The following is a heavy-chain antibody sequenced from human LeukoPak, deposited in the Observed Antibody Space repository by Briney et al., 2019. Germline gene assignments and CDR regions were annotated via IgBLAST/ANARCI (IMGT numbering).Heavy chain of an antibody. CDR1: GGSISSYY. CDR2: IYYSGST. D-gene: IGHD1-26*01. J-gene: IGHJ3*02. V-gene: IGHV4-59*01. Sequence: SETLSLTCTVSGGSISSYYWSWIRQPPGKGLEWIGYIYYSGSTNYNPSLKSRVTISVDTSKNQFSLKLSSVTAADTAVYYCARVYGGSYYRNAFDIWGQGTMVTVSS. CDR3: ARVYGGSYYRNAFDI.